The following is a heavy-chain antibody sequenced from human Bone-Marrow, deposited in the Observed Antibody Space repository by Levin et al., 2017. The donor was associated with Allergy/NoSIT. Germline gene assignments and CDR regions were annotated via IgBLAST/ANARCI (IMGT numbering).Heavy chain of an antibody. CDR3: VGWGSSNW. Sequence: GESLKISCGVSGFSLSSAWMNWVRQTPQKGLEWVANMNPDGSKTRYVDSVRGRFTVSRDSAKNSLYLQMNSLRVEDTVIYYCVGWGSSNWWGQGTLVTVSS. CDR1: GFSLSSAW. CDR2: MNPDGSKT. J-gene: IGHJ1*01. D-gene: IGHD6-13*01. V-gene: IGHV3-7*01.